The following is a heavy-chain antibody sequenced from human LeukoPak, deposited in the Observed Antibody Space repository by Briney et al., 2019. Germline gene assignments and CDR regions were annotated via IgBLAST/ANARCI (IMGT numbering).Heavy chain of an antibody. J-gene: IGHJ4*02. V-gene: IGHV3-30*18. D-gene: IGHD1-26*01. Sequence: GRSLRLSCAASGFTLSSYGMHWVRQAPGKGLEWVAVISYGGSNKYYADSVKGRFTISRDNSKNTLYLQMNSLRAEDTAVYYCAKVVGAMLYWGQGTLVTVSS. CDR2: ISYGGSNK. CDR3: AKVVGAMLY. CDR1: GFTLSSYG.